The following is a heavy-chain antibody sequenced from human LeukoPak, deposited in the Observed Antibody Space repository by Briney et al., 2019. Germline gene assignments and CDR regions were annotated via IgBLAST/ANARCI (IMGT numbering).Heavy chain of an antibody. CDR3: ARDLRPVPATYAFDI. CDR2: ISSSSSYI. D-gene: IGHD1-26*01. J-gene: IGHJ3*02. V-gene: IGHV3-21*01. CDR1: GFTFSSYS. Sequence: GGSLRLSCAASGFTFSSYSMTWVRQAPGKGLEWVSSISSSSSYIYYADSVKGRFAISRDNAKNSLYLQMNSLRAEDTAVYYCARDLRPVPATYAFDIWGQGTMVTVSS.